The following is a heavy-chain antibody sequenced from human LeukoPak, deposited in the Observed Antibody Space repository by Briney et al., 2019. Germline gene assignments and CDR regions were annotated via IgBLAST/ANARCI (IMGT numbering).Heavy chain of an antibody. V-gene: IGHV3-30*03. CDR2: ISYAGN. Sequence: GRSLRLSCVGSGFRIKNYDMHWVRQTPGKGLERVAVISYAGNYYADSVKGRFTISRDISENTLYLQMDSLRPDDTALYYCNVLFSGRSTYAVHWGQGTLVTVSS. CDR3: NVLFSGRSTYAVH. CDR1: GFRIKNYD. D-gene: IGHD6-19*01. J-gene: IGHJ4*02.